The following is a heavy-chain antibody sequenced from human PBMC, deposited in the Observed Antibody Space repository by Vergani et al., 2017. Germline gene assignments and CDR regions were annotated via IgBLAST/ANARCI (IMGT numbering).Heavy chain of an antibody. Sequence: QVQLVESGGGVVQPGGSLRLSCGASGFTFSNYGMHWVRQAPGKGLEWVTVIRYDGSNTYYADSVKGRFTISRDNSKNTLFLQMNSLRPEDTAVYYCARDTVTGSRYFDYWGQGTLVTVSS. CDR1: GFTFSNYG. CDR2: IRYDGSNT. J-gene: IGHJ4*02. CDR3: ARDTVTGSRYFDY. D-gene: IGHD6-19*01. V-gene: IGHV3-30*02.